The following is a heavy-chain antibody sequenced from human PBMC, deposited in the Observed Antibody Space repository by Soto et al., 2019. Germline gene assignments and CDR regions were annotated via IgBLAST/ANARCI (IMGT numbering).Heavy chain of an antibody. CDR2: AAYSGGT. J-gene: IGHJ4*02. D-gene: IGHD2-15*01. CDR1: GGSIANNNYF. Sequence: QLQLQELGPGLVRPSETLSLTCTVSGGSIANNNYFWGWVRQPPGKGLEWIGSAAYSGGTYKNPSLKSRVTVSVDTSKNQFSLKLTSVTAADTAVYYCAKVVVGATSHSDFDSWGQGTLVTVSS. V-gene: IGHV4-39*01. CDR3: AKVVVGATSHSDFDS.